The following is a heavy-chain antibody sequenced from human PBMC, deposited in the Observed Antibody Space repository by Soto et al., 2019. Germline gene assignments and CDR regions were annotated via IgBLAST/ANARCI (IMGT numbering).Heavy chain of an antibody. CDR3: AKEEGYYGSWPVLSNWFDP. J-gene: IGHJ5*02. Sequence: GGSLRLSCAASGFTVIDSYMNWVRQAPGKGLEWVSVIYSGGSTYYADSVKGRFTISRDNSKNTLYLQMNSLRAEDTAVYYCAKEEGYYGSWPVLSNWFDPWGQGTLVTVSS. CDR1: GFTVIDSY. V-gene: IGHV3-53*01. CDR2: IYSGGST. D-gene: IGHD3-10*01.